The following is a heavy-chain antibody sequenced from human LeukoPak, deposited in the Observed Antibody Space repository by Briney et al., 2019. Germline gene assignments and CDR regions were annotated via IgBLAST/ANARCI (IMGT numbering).Heavy chain of an antibody. V-gene: IGHV3-23*01. D-gene: IGHD3-16*02. CDR2: ISGSGGST. CDR1: GFTFSSYA. CDR3: AKTPMITFGGVIGLIVVF. J-gene: IGHJ4*02. Sequence: GGSLRLSCAASGFTFSSYAMSWVRQAPGKGLEWVSAISGSGGSTYYADSVKGRFTISRDNSKNTLYLQMNSLRAEDTAVYYCAKTPMITFGGVIGLIVVFWGQGTLVTVSS.